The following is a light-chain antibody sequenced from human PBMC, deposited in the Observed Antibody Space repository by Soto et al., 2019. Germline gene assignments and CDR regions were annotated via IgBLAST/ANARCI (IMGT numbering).Light chain of an antibody. CDR1: QSVSSN. V-gene: IGKV3-15*01. J-gene: IGKJ4*01. CDR3: QQYNNWVT. Sequence: EIVMTQSPATLSVSPGERATLSCRASQSVSSNLAWYQQKPGQAPRLVIYGASTRATGIPARFSGSGSGTEFTLTINSLQSEDFAVYYCQQYNNWVTFGGGTKVEIK. CDR2: GAS.